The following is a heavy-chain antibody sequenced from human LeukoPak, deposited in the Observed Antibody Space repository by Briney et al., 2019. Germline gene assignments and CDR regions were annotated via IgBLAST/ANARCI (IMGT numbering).Heavy chain of an antibody. CDR2: ISGSGGST. D-gene: IGHD1-26*01. CDR3: AKFPSGSYFPDY. CDR1: GFTFSSYA. Sequence: GGSLRRSCAASGFTFSSYAMSWVRQAPGKGLEWVSAISGSGGSTYYADSVKGRFTISRDNSKNTLYLQMNSLRAEDTAVYYCAKFPSGSYFPDYWGQGTLVTVSS. V-gene: IGHV3-23*01. J-gene: IGHJ4*02.